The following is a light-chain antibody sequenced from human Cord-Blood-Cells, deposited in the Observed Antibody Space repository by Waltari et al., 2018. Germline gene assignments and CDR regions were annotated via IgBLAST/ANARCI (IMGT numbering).Light chain of an antibody. V-gene: IGLV2-23*01. CDR3: CSYAGSSTWV. CDR2: EGS. CDR1: SSDFGSYNL. J-gene: IGLJ3*02. Sequence: QSALTQPASVSGSPGQSITISRTGTSSDFGSYNLFSWYQQLPGKAPKLMIYEGSKRPSGVSNRFSGSKSGNTASLTISGLQAEDEADYYCCSYAGSSTWVFGGGTKLTVL.